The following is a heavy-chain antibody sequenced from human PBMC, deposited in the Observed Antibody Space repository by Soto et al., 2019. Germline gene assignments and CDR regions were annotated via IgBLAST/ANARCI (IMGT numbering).Heavy chain of an antibody. Sequence: GGSLRLSCAASGFTFSSYGMHWVRQTPGKGLEWLSYISVSGTDTNYAGSVRGRFTIYRDNAKRSIYLQMNSLRVEDTAVYYCAFPSRLPNYWGQGTLVTVSS. D-gene: IGHD2-15*01. V-gene: IGHV3-21*05. CDR3: AFPSRLPNY. CDR2: ISVSGTDT. CDR1: GFTFSSYG. J-gene: IGHJ4*02.